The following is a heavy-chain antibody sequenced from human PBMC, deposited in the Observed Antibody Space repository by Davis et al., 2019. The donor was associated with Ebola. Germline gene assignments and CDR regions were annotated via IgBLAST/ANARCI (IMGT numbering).Heavy chain of an antibody. CDR2: INPNSGGT. CDR3: ARRGRIAAAGKSGAFDI. CDR1: GYTFTGYY. Sequence: AASVKVSCKASGYTFTGYYMHWVRQAPRQGLEWMGWINPNSGGTNYAQKFQGWVTMTRDTSISTAYMELSRLRSDDTAVYYCARRGRIAAAGKSGAFDIWGQGTMVTVSS. D-gene: IGHD6-13*01. J-gene: IGHJ3*02. V-gene: IGHV1-2*04.